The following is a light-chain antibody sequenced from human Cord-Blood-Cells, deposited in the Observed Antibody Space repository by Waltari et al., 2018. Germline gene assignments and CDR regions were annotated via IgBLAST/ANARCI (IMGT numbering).Light chain of an antibody. Sequence: EIVMTQSPATLSVSPGERATLSCRASQSVSSNLASYQQKPGQAPRLLIYGASTRATGIPARFSGSGSGTEFTLTISSLQSEDFAVYYCQQYNNWITFGQGTRLEIK. CDR1: QSVSSN. V-gene: IGKV3-15*01. CDR3: QQYNNWIT. J-gene: IGKJ5*01. CDR2: GAS.